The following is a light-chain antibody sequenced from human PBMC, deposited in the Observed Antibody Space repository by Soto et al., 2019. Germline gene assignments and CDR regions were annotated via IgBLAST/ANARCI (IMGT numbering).Light chain of an antibody. CDR3: QQYSNWPPWT. CDR1: QSVTST. V-gene: IGKV3-15*01. J-gene: IGKJ1*01. Sequence: EIVMTQSPATLSVSPGERATLSCRASQSVTSTLAWYQQKPGQAPSLLIYGASTRATGVPARFSGSGSGTEFTLTISSLQSEDFAVYYCQQYSNWPPWTFGQGTKVEIK. CDR2: GAS.